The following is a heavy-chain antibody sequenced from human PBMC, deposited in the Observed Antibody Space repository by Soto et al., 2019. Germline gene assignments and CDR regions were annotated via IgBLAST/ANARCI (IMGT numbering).Heavy chain of an antibody. Sequence: EVQLVESGGGLVQSGGSLTLSCAVSGLTFGDHYMEWVRQAPGKGLEWVARSRNKAKSYSTDFAASVKGRFTISRDESKNSLNLQMNSLMTEDTVVYYCSILEGAWGQGTLVTVSS. CDR2: SRNKAKSYST. CDR1: GLTFGDHY. D-gene: IGHD2-21*01. V-gene: IGHV3-72*01. CDR3: SILEGA. J-gene: IGHJ5*02.